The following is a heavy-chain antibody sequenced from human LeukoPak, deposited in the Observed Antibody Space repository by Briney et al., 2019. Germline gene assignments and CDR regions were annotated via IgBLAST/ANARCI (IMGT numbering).Heavy chain of an antibody. J-gene: IGHJ6*02. V-gene: IGHV1-8*01. CDR2: MNPNSGNT. CDR1: GYTFTSYD. CDR3: ARVGYDFWSGYDIYYYYGMDV. D-gene: IGHD3-3*01. Sequence: EASVKVSCKASGYTFTSYDINWVRQATGQGLEWMGWMNPNSGNTGYAQKFQGRVTMTRNTSISTAYMELSSLRSEDTAVYYCARVGYDFWSGYDIYYYYGMDVWGQGTTVTVSS.